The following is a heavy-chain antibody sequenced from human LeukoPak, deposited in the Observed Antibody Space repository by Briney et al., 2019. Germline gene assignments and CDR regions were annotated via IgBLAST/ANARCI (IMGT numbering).Heavy chain of an antibody. CDR3: ATDPRSSGWSSY. CDR1: GFTFSSYA. Sequence: GGSLRLSCAASGFTFSSYAMSWVRQAPGKGLEWVSAISGSGGSTYYADSVKGRFTISRGNSKNTLYLQMNSLRAEDTAVYYCATDPRSSGWSSYWGQGTLVTVSS. D-gene: IGHD6-19*01. V-gene: IGHV3-23*01. J-gene: IGHJ4*02. CDR2: ISGSGGST.